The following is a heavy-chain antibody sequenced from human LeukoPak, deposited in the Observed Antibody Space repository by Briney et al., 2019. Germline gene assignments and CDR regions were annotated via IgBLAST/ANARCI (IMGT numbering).Heavy chain of an antibody. Sequence: SETLSLTCAVYGGSFSGYYWSWIRQPPGKGLEWIGEINHSGSTNYNPSLKSRVTISVDTFKNQFSLKLSSVTAADTAVYYCARPSITMIVVVITTLDYWGQGTLVTVSS. CDR1: GGSFSGYY. CDR3: ARPSITMIVVVITTLDY. CDR2: INHSGST. V-gene: IGHV4-34*01. D-gene: IGHD3-22*01. J-gene: IGHJ4*02.